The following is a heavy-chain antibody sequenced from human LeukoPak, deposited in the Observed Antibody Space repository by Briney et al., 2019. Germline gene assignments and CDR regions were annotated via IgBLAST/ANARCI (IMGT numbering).Heavy chain of an antibody. Sequence: GGSLRLSCAASGFTFSSYSMNWVRQAPGKGLEWVSSISSSSNYIYYADSVKGRFTISRDNAKNSLYLQMNSLRAEDTAVYYCAKDRRAGSYDYWGQGTLVTVSS. D-gene: IGHD3-10*01. CDR3: AKDRRAGSYDY. CDR1: GFTFSSYS. J-gene: IGHJ4*02. CDR2: ISSSSNYI. V-gene: IGHV3-21*04.